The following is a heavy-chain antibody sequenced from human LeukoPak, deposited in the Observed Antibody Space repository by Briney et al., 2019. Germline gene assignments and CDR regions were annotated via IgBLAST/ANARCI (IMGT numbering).Heavy chain of an antibody. CDR1: GFTFSSYW. V-gene: IGHV3-48*04. D-gene: IGHD5-24*01. Sequence: PGGSLRLSCAASGFTFSSYWMSWVRQAPGKGLEWVSYISSSGSTIYYADSVKGRFTISRDNAKNSLYLQMNSLRAEDTAVYYCARGGDGYNYYFDYWGQGTLVTVSS. J-gene: IGHJ4*02. CDR2: ISSSGSTI. CDR3: ARGGDGYNYYFDY.